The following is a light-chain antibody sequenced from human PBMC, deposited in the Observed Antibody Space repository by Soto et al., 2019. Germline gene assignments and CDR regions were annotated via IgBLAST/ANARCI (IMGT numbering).Light chain of an antibody. CDR2: GAS. CDR1: QTITSTY. V-gene: IGKV3-20*01. CDR3: QYYGDSPRVT. Sequence: EIVLTQSPGTLSLAPGERVTLSCRASQTITSTYLSWYQQKPGQAPRLLVYGASGRTTDLPDRFSGSGSGTDFTLTIRRLEPEDFAVYYCQYYGDSPRVTFGPGTQVVFK. J-gene: IGKJ3*01.